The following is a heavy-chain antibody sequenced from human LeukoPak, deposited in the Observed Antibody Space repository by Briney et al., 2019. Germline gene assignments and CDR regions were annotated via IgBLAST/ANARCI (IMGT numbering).Heavy chain of an antibody. Sequence: SETLSLTCAVYGGSFSGYYWNWIRQPPGKGLEWIGEINHSGSTNYNPSLKSRVTISVDTSKNQFSLKLSSVTAADTAVYYCAAPGYYFDYWGQGTLVTVSS. J-gene: IGHJ4*02. D-gene: IGHD7-27*01. CDR2: INHSGST. CDR3: AAPGYYFDY. CDR1: GGSFSGYY. V-gene: IGHV4-34*01.